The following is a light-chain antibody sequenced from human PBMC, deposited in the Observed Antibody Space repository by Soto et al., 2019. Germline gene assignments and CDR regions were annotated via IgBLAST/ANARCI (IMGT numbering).Light chain of an antibody. CDR2: DAS. CDR3: QQYNSYSPG. J-gene: IGKJ1*01. CDR1: QSISSW. Sequence: DIQMTQSPSTLSASVGDRVTITCRASQSISSWLAWYQQKPGKAPKLLIYDASSLESGVPSRFSGSGSGTEFTLTISSLQADDFATYYCQQYNSYSPGFGQGTKVEIK. V-gene: IGKV1-5*01.